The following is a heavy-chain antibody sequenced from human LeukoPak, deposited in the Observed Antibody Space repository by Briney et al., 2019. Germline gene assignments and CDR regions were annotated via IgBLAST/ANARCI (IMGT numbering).Heavy chain of an antibody. J-gene: IGHJ4*02. CDR1: GGSISSYY. CDR3: ARLELAAAGTLDY. CDR2: IYYSGST. D-gene: IGHD6-13*01. V-gene: IGHV4-59*01. Sequence: PSETLSLTCTVSGGSISSYYWSWIRQPPGKGLEWIGYIYYSGSTNYNPSLKRRVTISVDTSKNQFSLKLSSVTAADTAVYYCARLELAAAGTLDYWGQGTLVTVSS.